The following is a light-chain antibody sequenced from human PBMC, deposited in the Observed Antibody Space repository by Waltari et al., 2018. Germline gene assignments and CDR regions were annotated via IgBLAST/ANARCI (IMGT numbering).Light chain of an antibody. J-gene: IGKJ2*01. CDR2: WAS. V-gene: IGKV4-1*01. CDR3: QQYYSTPYT. CDR1: QSVLYTSNNKNY. Sequence: DIVMTQSPDSLAVSLGERASIKCKSSQSVLYTSNNKNYLAWYQQKPGQPPKLLLDWASTRESGVPDRFSGSGSGTDFTLTISSLQAEDVAVYYCQQYYSTPYTFGQGTKLEIK.